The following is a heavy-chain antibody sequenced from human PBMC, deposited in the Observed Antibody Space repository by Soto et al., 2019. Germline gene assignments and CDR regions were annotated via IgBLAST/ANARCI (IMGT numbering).Heavy chain of an antibody. CDR3: AHSPAYCSGPVCAYFDY. D-gene: IGHD2-15*01. V-gene: IGHV2-5*02. J-gene: IGHJ4*02. CDR2: IYGDDNK. Sequence: QITLKESGPTLVKPTQTLTLTCTFSGFSLSTNRVGVGWIRQPPGKALEWLTLIYGDDNKHYSPSLKTRLTITKDTSKNQVVLTLTNMDPVDTATYYCAHSPAYCSGPVCAYFDYWGLGTLVTVSS. CDR1: GFSLSTNRVG.